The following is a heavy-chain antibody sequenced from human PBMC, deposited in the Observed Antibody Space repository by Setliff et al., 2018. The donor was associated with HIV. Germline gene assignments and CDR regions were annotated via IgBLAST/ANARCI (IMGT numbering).Heavy chain of an antibody. J-gene: IGHJ5*02. Sequence: PSETLSLTCTVSRGSISSGTYYWTWIRQPPGKGLEWIGSIFSDGATYYNPSLSSRVTISWDTSRNQFSLNLFSVTAADTAVYYCARPRRVRSRAWYWFDIWGQGTLVTVSS. D-gene: IGHD6-19*01. CDR2: IFSDGAT. V-gene: IGHV4-39*01. CDR1: RGSISSGTYY. CDR3: ARPRRVRSRAWYWFDI.